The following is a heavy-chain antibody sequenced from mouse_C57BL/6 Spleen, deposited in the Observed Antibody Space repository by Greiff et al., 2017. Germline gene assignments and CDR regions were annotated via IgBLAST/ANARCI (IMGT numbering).Heavy chain of an antibody. CDR2: VDPSDSYT. J-gene: IGHJ3*01. CDR1: GYTFTSYW. CDR3: ARYGYDGTWFAY. Sequence: VQLQQPGAELVMPGASVKLSCEASGYTFTSYWMHWVKQRPGQGLEWIGEVDPSDSYTNSNQKFKGKSTLTVDKSSSTAYMQLSSLTSEDAAVYYCARYGYDGTWFAYWGQGTLVTGAA. V-gene: IGHV1-69*01. D-gene: IGHD2-2*01.